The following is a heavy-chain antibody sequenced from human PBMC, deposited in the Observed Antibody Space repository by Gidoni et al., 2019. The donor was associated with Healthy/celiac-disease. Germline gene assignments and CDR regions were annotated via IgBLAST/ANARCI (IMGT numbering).Heavy chain of an antibody. CDR3: ASTKGYYYYYMDV. J-gene: IGHJ6*03. CDR2: IYYSGST. Sequence: QVQLQESGPGLVKPSETLSLTCTVSGGSISSYYWSWIRQPPGKGLEWIGYIYYSGSTNYNPSLKSRVTISVDTSKNQFSLKLSSVTAADTAVYYCASTKGYYYYYMDVWGKGTTVTVSS. CDR1: GGSISSYY. V-gene: IGHV4-59*01.